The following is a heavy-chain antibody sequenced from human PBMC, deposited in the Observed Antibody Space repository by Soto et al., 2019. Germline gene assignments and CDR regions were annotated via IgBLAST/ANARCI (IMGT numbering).Heavy chain of an antibody. Sequence: GGSLRLSCAASGFTFFSYGMHWVRQAPGKGLEWVAVISYDGSNKYYGDSVKGRFTISRDNSKNTLYLQMNSLRADDTAVYYCAKDRAGDIYVAARSGLDYWGQGTLVSVSS. CDR2: ISYDGSNK. V-gene: IGHV3-30*18. CDR3: AKDRAGDIYVAARSGLDY. J-gene: IGHJ4*02. D-gene: IGHD3-3*01. CDR1: GFTFFSYG.